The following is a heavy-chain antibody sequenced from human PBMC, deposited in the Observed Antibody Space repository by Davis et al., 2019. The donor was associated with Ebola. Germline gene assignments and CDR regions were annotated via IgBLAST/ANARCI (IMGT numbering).Heavy chain of an antibody. Sequence: GESLKISCKGSGYSFTNYWIAWVRQMPGKGPEWMGIIYCGDSDTRYIPSFEGQVTVPVDRSINTSHLHWSSLKASDTAIYYCVGQESLHGAIESWGQGTLVTVSS. V-gene: IGHV5-51*01. J-gene: IGHJ4*02. CDR2: IYCGDSDT. CDR1: GYSFTNYW. D-gene: IGHD4/OR15-4a*01. CDR3: VGQESLHGAIES.